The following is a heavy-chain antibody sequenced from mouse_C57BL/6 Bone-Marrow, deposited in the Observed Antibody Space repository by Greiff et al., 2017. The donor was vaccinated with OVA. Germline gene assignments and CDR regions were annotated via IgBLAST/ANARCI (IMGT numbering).Heavy chain of an antibody. Sequence: VQLKGSGAELVRPGASVKLSCTASGFNIKDDYMHWVKQRPEQGLEWIGWIDPENGDTEYASKFQGKATITADTSSNTAYLPLSSLTSEDTAVYYCTSYGNFDDWGQGTTLTVSS. CDR3: TSYGNFDD. CDR2: IDPENGDT. CDR1: GFNIKDDY. V-gene: IGHV14-4*01. D-gene: IGHD2-1*01. J-gene: IGHJ2*01.